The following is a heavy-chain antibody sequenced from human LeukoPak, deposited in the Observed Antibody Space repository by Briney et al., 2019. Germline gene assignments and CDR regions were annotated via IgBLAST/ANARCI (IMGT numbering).Heavy chain of an antibody. V-gene: IGHV3-33*08. Sequence: GGSLRLSCAVSGFTFSSYTMNWVRQPPGKGLEWVATVWYDGNNKYYADSVRGRFTISRDNSKNMLYLHMNSLRVEDTAVYYCTRDPDRSGFDFWGQGTLVTVSS. CDR2: VWYDGNNK. D-gene: IGHD3-22*01. CDR3: TRDPDRSGFDF. J-gene: IGHJ4*02. CDR1: GFTFSSYT.